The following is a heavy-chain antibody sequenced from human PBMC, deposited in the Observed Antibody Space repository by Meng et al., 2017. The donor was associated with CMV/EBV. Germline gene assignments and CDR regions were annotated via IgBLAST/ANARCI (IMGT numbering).Heavy chain of an antibody. Sequence: ASVKVSCKASGYTFTGYYMHWVRQAPGQGLEWMGWINPNSGGTNYAQKFQGRVTMTRDTSISTAYMELSRLSSVTAADTAVYYCARDRGYSSSWRRGYYGMDVWGQGTTVTVSS. J-gene: IGHJ6*02. CDR1: GYTFTGYY. CDR2: INPNSGGT. V-gene: IGHV1-2*02. CDR3: ARDRGYSSSWRRGYYGMDV. D-gene: IGHD6-13*01.